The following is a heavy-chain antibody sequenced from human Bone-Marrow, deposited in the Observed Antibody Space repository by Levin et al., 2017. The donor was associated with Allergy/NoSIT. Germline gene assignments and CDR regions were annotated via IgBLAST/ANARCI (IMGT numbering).Heavy chain of an antibody. D-gene: IGHD6-19*01. Sequence: GESLKISCAASGFSFPFFWMTWVRQAPGKGLEWVATIKVDGSEKKYGDSVRGRFTMSRDNGRDSLELEMNSLRVEDTAVYYCARVKYNSGWSLAQAFDVWGQGTMVTVSS. CDR3: ARVKYNSGWSLAQAFDV. V-gene: IGHV3-7*01. CDR2: IKVDGSEK. CDR1: GFSFPFFW. J-gene: IGHJ3*01.